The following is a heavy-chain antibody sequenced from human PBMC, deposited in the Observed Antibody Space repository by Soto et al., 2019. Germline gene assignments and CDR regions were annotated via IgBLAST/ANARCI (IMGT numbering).Heavy chain of an antibody. CDR1: GYSFTSYW. Sequence: GESLKISCKGSGYSFTSYWIGWVRQMPGKGLEWMGIIYPGDSDTRYSPSFQGQDTISADKSISTAYLQWSSLKASDTAMYYCARCKSPLLWFGEETPVPAFDPWGQGTLVTVSS. V-gene: IGHV5-51*01. J-gene: IGHJ5*02. CDR2: IYPGDSDT. CDR3: ARCKSPLLWFGEETPVPAFDP. D-gene: IGHD3-10*01.